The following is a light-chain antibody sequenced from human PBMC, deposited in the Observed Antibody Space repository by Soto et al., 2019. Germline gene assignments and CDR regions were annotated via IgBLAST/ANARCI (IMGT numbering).Light chain of an antibody. CDR2: EVT. V-gene: IGLV2-8*01. CDR1: SSDIGAFDY. Sequence: QSALTQPLSASGSPGQSVTISCTGTSSDIGAFDYVSWYQQHPGRAPKLMIYEVTKRPSGVPDRFSGSKSGNTASLTVSGLQAEDEADYYCSSYAGNNNLLFGGGTKLTVL. J-gene: IGLJ2*01. CDR3: SSYAGNNNLL.